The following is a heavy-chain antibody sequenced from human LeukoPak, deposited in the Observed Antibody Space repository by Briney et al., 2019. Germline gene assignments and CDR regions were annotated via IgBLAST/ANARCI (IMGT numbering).Heavy chain of an antibody. Sequence: GGALRLSCAASGFIFNKACMNWVRQAPGKGPEWVGSINSKNDGATTDYGSRVNGRFSISRDDSKNTLYLQMNSLITDDTAIYYCTSVTVEDRGFWGQGTLVTVSS. CDR3: TSVTVEDRGF. CDR2: INSKNDGATT. V-gene: IGHV3-15*01. D-gene: IGHD1-14*01. CDR1: GFIFNKAC. J-gene: IGHJ4*02.